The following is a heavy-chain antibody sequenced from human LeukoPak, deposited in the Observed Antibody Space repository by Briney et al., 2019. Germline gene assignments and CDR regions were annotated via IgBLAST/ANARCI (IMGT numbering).Heavy chain of an antibody. CDR2: INPSGGST. Sequence: GASVKVSCKASGYTFTRYYMHWVRQAPGQGLEWMGIINPSGGSTSYAQKVQGRVTKTTDTSTSTAYMERRSLRSDDTAVYYCARDVAAEESYYVYWGQGTLVTVSS. D-gene: IGHD1-26*01. V-gene: IGHV1-46*01. CDR3: ARDVAAEESYYVY. CDR1: GYTFTRYY. J-gene: IGHJ4*02.